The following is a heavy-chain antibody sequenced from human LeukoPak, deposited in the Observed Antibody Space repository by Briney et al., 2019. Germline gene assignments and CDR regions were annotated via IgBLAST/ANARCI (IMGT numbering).Heavy chain of an antibody. CDR2: ISSSSIYI. J-gene: IGHJ5*02. CDR1: GFTFSSYS. V-gene: IGHV3-21*01. Sequence: GSPRLSCAASGFTFSSYSMNWVRQAPGKGLEWVSSISSSSIYIYYADSVKGRFTISRDKAKNSLYLQMNSLRAEDTAVYYCARDPAGLCSGGSCYRWFDTWGRGTLVTVSS. CDR3: ARDPAGLCSGGSCYRWFDT. D-gene: IGHD2-15*01.